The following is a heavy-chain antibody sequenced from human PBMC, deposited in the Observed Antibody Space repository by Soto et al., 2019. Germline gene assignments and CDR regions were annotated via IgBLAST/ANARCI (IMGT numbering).Heavy chain of an antibody. Sequence: SETLSLTCGVYGGSLTGYLWSWIRQPPGKGLEWIGEINPSGGTNYNPSLKSRVTISIDMSKNQFSLKLDSVTAADTAVYYCARGPFYDSSGSYPPWGQEPWSPSPQ. CDR3: ARGPFYDSSGSYPP. J-gene: IGHJ5*02. V-gene: IGHV4-34*01. D-gene: IGHD3-22*01. CDR1: GGSLTGYL. CDR2: INPSGGT.